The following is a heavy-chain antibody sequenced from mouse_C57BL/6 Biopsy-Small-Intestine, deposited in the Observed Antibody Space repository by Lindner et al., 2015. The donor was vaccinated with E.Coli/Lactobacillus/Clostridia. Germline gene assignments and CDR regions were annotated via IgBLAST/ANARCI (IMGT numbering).Heavy chain of an antibody. J-gene: IGHJ4*01. V-gene: IGHV5-17*01. CDR3: ATSYYYGSMDY. D-gene: IGHD1-1*01. Sequence: VQLQESGGGLVKPGGSLKLSCAASGFTFSDYGMHWVRQAPEKGLEWVAYISSGSSTIYYADTVKGRFTISRDNAKNTLFLQMTSLRSEDTAMYYCATSYYYGSMDYWGQGTSVTVSS. CDR1: GFTFSDYG. CDR2: ISSGSSTI.